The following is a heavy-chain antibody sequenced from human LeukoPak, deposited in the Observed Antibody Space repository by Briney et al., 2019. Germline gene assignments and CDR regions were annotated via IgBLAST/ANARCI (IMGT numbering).Heavy chain of an antibody. Sequence: ASVKVSCKASGYTFTSYYMHWVRQAPGQGLEWMGIINPSGGSTSYAQKFQGRVTMTRDTSISTAYMELSRLRSDDTAVYYCARGPSMIVETYFDYWGQGTLVTVSS. CDR2: INPSGGST. D-gene: IGHD3-22*01. J-gene: IGHJ4*02. V-gene: IGHV1-46*01. CDR1: GYTFTSYY. CDR3: ARGPSMIVETYFDY.